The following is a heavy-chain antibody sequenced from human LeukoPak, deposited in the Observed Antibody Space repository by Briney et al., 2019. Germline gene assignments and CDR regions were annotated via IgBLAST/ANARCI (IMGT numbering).Heavy chain of an antibody. CDR1: GFTFTAYT. CDR3: TRDLEY. V-gene: IGHV3-48*01. Sequence: GGSLRLSCSASGFTFTAYTMNWVRQAPGKGPEWVSYIDYGGSVTHYADSVKGRFTISRDNAENSLYLQMNSLRVEDTAVYYCTRDLEYWSQGVQVTVST. CDR2: IDYGGSVT. J-gene: IGHJ4*02.